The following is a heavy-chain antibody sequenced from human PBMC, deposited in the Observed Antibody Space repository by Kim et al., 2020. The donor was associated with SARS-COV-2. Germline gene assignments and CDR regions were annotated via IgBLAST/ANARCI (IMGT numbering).Heavy chain of an antibody. J-gene: IGHJ4*02. D-gene: IGHD3-22*01. Sequence: KGQFTISRDNSKNPLYLQMNSLRAEDTAVYYCATINYYDSSGYYGQFDYWGQGTLVTVSS. CDR3: ATINYYDSSGYYGQFDY. V-gene: IGHV3-53*01.